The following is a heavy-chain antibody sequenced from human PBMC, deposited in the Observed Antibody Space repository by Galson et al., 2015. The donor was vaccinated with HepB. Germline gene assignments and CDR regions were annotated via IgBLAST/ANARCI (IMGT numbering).Heavy chain of an antibody. Sequence: SLRLSCAASGFTFSSYAMHWVRQAPGKGLEWVAVISYDGSNKYYADSVKGRFTISRDNSKNTLYLQMNSLRAEDTAVYYCARDLLESGYSSSWYSWYFDLWGRGTLVTVSS. CDR1: GFTFSSYA. CDR2: ISYDGSNK. D-gene: IGHD6-13*01. V-gene: IGHV3-30-3*01. CDR3: ARDLLESGYSSSWYSWYFDL. J-gene: IGHJ2*01.